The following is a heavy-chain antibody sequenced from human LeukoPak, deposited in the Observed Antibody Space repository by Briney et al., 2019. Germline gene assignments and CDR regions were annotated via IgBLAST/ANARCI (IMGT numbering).Heavy chain of an antibody. V-gene: IGHV3-30*18. CDR1: GFTFSSYG. Sequence: GGSLRLSCAASGFTFSSYGMHWVRQAPGKGLEWVAVISYDGSNKYYADSVKGRFTISRDNSKNTLYLQMNSLRAEDTAVYYCAKDFTVGSLWEEHPTDAFDIWGQGTMVTVSS. CDR3: AKDFTVGSLWEEHPTDAFDI. CDR2: ISYDGSNK. D-gene: IGHD3-16*01. J-gene: IGHJ3*02.